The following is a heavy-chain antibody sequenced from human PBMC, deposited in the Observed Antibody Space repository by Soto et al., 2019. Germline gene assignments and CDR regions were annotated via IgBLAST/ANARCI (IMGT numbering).Heavy chain of an antibody. CDR2: IYWDDDK. CDR3: AHSTPYDSSGEVKFDY. Sequence: SGPTLVNPTQTLTLTCTFSGFSLSTSGVGVGWIRQPPGKALEWLALIYWDDDKRYSPSLKSRLTITKDTSKNQVVLTMTNMDPVDTATYYCAHSTPYDSSGEVKFDYWGQGTLVTVSS. J-gene: IGHJ4*02. CDR1: GFSLSTSGVG. V-gene: IGHV2-5*02. D-gene: IGHD3-22*01.